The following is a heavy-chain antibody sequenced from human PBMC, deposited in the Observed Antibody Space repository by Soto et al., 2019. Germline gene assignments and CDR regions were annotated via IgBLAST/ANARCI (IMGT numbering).Heavy chain of an antibody. J-gene: IGHJ4*02. D-gene: IGHD3-3*01. CDR3: ARRDTSGFLRYFDN. CDR1: GGTFSSSA. CDR2: IVPNVGTV. V-gene: IGHV1-69*06. Sequence: SVKVSCKASGGTFSSSAISWVRQAPGQGLEWRGGIVPNVGTVNYAQKFQGRVTITADKSTGTAYMEVSSLRSEDTALYYCARRDTSGFLRYFDNWGQGTLVTVSS.